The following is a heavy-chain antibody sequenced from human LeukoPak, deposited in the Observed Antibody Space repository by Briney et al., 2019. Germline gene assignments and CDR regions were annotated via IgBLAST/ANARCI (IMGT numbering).Heavy chain of an antibody. V-gene: IGHV3-7*03. CDR1: GFTFSSYW. Sequence: GGSLRLSCEASGFTFSSYWMSWVRQAPGKGLEWVANIKQDGSEKYYVDSVKGRFTISRDNAKNSLYLQMNSLRAEDTAVYYCARAGGWHFDYWGQGTLVTVSS. CDR3: ARAGGWHFDY. D-gene: IGHD6-19*01. CDR2: IKQDGSEK. J-gene: IGHJ4*02.